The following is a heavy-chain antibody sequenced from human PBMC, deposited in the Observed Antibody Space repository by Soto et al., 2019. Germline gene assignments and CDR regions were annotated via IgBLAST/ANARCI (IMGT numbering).Heavy chain of an antibody. CDR1: GFTFSSYW. CDR2: INSDGSST. CDR3: AREDYYDSSGAEYFQH. D-gene: IGHD3-22*01. Sequence: EVQLVESGGGLVQPGGSLRLSCAASGFTFSSYWMHWVRQAPGKGLVWVSRINSDGSSTSYADSVKGRFTISRDNXKXXLYLQMNSLRAEDTAVYYCAREDYYDSSGAEYFQHWGQGTLVTVSS. V-gene: IGHV3-74*01. J-gene: IGHJ1*01.